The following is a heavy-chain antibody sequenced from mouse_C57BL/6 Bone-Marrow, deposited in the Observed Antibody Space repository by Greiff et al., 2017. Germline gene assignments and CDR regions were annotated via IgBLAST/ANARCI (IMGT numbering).Heavy chain of an antibody. Sequence: VQLQQSGAELVKPGASVKLSCKASGYAFTNYWMHWVKQRPGQGLEWIGVINPGNGGTNYNEKFTSKATLTVDKSSCTAYMQLSSLTSEDSAVYYGAREGHYYDGMDYWGQGTSVTVSS. J-gene: IGHJ4*01. CDR2: INPGNGGT. CDR1: GYAFTNYW. CDR3: AREGHYYDGMDY. V-gene: IGHV1-54*01. D-gene: IGHD1-2*01.